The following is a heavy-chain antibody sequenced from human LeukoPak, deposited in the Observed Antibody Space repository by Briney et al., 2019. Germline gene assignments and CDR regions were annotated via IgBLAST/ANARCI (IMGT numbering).Heavy chain of an antibody. CDR1: GFTFSIYA. V-gene: IGHV3-23*01. CDR2: ISNDARRT. Sequence: GGSLRLSCAASGFTFSIYAMSWVRQAPGKGLEWVSSISNDARRTYYPDSVEGRFTISRDNSKNTVYLQMISLRAEDTAIYYCAKSGGLSGSGRLGVDVWGQETTVTVSS. D-gene: IGHD3-10*01. CDR3: AKSGGLSGSGRLGVDV. J-gene: IGHJ6*02.